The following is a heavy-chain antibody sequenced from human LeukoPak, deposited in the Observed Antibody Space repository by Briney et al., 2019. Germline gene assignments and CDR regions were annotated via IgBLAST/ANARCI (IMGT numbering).Heavy chain of an antibody. CDR3: AKGRWGTYYYGMDV. CDR1: GFTFDDYA. V-gene: IGHV3-9*01. D-gene: IGHD2-8*02. J-gene: IGHJ6*02. Sequence: GGSLRLSCAASGFTFDDYAMHWVRQAPGKGLGWVSGISWNSGSIGYADSVKGRFTISRDNAKNSLYLQMNSLRAEDTALYYCAKGRWGTYYYGMDVWGQGTTVTVSS. CDR2: ISWNSGSI.